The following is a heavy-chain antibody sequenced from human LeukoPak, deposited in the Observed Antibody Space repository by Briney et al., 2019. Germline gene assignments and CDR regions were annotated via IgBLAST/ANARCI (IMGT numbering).Heavy chain of an antibody. CDR3: ARGRIAVAGDWFDP. CDR2: IIPIFGTA. V-gene: IGHV1-69*05. J-gene: IGHJ5*02. CDR1: GGTFSSYA. Sequence: GASVKVSCKASGGTFSSYAISWLRQAPGQGLEWMGRIIPIFGTANYAQKFQGRVTITTDESTSTAYMELSSLRSEDTAVYYCARGRIAVAGDWFDPWGQGTLVTVSS. D-gene: IGHD6-19*01.